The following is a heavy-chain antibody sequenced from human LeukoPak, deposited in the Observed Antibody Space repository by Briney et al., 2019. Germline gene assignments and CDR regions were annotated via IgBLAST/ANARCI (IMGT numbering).Heavy chain of an antibody. D-gene: IGHD6-19*01. J-gene: IGHJ4*02. Sequence: GASVKVSCKASGYTFTGYYMHWVRQAPGQGLEWMGWINPNSGGANYAQKFQGRGTMTRDTSISTAYMELSRLRSDDTAVYYCARDRTRTGYSSGWYHDYWGQGTLVTVSS. CDR1: GYTFTGYY. V-gene: IGHV1-2*02. CDR2: INPNSGGA. CDR3: ARDRTRTGYSSGWYHDY.